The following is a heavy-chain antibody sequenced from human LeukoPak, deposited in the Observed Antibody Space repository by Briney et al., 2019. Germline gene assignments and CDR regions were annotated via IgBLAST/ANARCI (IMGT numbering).Heavy chain of an antibody. Sequence: GASVKVSCKASGYTFTSYGISWVRQAPGQRLEWMGWINADNGNTEYSQEFQGRVTITRDTSASTAYMELSSLRSEDMALYYCARDRGGYYYDTTGLDYWGQGTLVTASS. CDR3: ARDRGGYYYDTTGLDY. V-gene: IGHV1-3*03. J-gene: IGHJ4*02. CDR2: INADNGNT. D-gene: IGHD3-22*01. CDR1: GYTFTSYG.